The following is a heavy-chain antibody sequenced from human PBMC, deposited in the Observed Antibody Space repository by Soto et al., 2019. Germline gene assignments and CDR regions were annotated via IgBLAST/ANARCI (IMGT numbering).Heavy chain of an antibody. CDR1: GFTVSSNY. J-gene: IGHJ4*02. D-gene: IGHD6-19*01. CDR2: IYSGGST. CDR3: ARGPSGSGFYVGDY. Sequence: GGALRLSWAASGFTVSSNYMSWGRQAPGQGLEWVSVIYSGGSTYYAHSVKGRFTISRDNSKNTLYLQMNSLRAEDTAVYYCARGPSGSGFYVGDYWGQGTQVTVSS. V-gene: IGHV3-66*01.